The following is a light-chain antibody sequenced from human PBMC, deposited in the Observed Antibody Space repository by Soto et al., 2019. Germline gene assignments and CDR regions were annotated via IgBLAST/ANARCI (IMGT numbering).Light chain of an antibody. CDR3: TSYTSDSTYV. CDR2: DVS. Sequence: QSVLTKAASVTGSARQSITISRTGTSTDVGRYNYVSWYQQHPGKAPKLMVYDVSNRPSWVSNRFSGSKSGITASLTISGLQAEDEADYYCTSYTSDSTYVFGTGTKVTVL. J-gene: IGLJ1*01. V-gene: IGLV2-14*01. CDR1: STDVGRYNY.